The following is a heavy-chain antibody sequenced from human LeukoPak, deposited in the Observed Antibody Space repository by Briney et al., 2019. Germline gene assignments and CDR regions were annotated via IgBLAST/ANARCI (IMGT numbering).Heavy chain of an antibody. Sequence: SETLSLTCTVSGGSISSYYWSWIRQSPGKGLEWIGSVYYSGSTNYNPSLKSRVTISVDTSKNQFSLKLSSVTAADTAVYFCARHGASGSYLYYFDYWGQGTLVTVSS. CDR3: ARHGASGSYLYYFDY. CDR1: GGSISSYY. CDR2: VYYSGST. V-gene: IGHV4-59*08. J-gene: IGHJ4*02. D-gene: IGHD1-26*01.